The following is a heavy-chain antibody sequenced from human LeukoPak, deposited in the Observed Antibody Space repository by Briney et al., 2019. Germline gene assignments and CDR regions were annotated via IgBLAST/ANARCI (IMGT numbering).Heavy chain of an antibody. CDR1: GFTFSNYW. CDR3: ATDWAWGGFEH. D-gene: IGHD3-16*01. V-gene: IGHV3-74*01. J-gene: IGHJ4*02. Sequence: GGSLRLSCAGSGFTFSNYWMHWVRHAPGKGLMWVSRNADSVKGRFTVSRDNAKSTLYLQMNSVRAEDTAVYYCATDWAWGGFEHWGQGALVTVSS.